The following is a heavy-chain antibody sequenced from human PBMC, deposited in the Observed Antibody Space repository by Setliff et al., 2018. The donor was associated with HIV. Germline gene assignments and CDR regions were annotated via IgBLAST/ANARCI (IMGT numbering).Heavy chain of an antibody. D-gene: IGHD2-8*01. J-gene: IGHJ3*02. CDR3: ARSIYEWGAFDI. CDR1: GHTFINYY. Sequence: ASVKVSCKAPGHTFINYYIHWVRQAPGQGLEWMGIIYSGGGSTNYAQKFQGRITMTSDTSTSTVYMELSSLRSEDSSVYYCARSIYEWGAFDIWGQGTMVTVSS. CDR2: IYSGGGST. V-gene: IGHV1-46*01.